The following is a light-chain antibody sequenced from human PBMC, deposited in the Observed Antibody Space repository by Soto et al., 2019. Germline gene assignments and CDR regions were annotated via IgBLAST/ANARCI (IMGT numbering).Light chain of an antibody. CDR1: SSKIGNNY. Sequence: QSVLTQPPSVSAAPGQKVTISCSGSSSKIGNNYVSWYQQLPGTAPKLLIYDNNKRPSGIPDRFSGSKSGTSATLGITGLQTGDEADYYCGTWDSSLSAYVFGTWTKVTAL. CDR2: DNN. CDR3: GTWDSSLSAYV. J-gene: IGLJ1*01. V-gene: IGLV1-51*01.